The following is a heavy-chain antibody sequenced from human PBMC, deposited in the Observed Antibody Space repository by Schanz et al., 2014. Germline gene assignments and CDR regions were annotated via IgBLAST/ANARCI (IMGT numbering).Heavy chain of an antibody. V-gene: IGHV3-21*01. CDR1: GFSFGTYA. CDR3: VRDSFFAFDY. J-gene: IGHJ4*02. D-gene: IGHD3-3*01. Sequence: VQVVQSGGGLVKPGGSLRLSCAASGFSFGTYAMSWVRQAPGKGLEWVSYVSRSTPDIYYADSVKGRFTMSRDNAKNSVFLQMNSLRAEDTAVYYCVRDSFFAFDYWGQGTLVTVSS. CDR2: VSRSTPDI.